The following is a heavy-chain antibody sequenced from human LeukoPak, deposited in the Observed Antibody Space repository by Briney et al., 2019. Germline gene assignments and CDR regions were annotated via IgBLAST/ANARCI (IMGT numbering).Heavy chain of an antibody. D-gene: IGHD6-19*01. J-gene: IGHJ4*02. Sequence: GGSLRLSCAASGFTFSSYSMNWVRQAPGKGLEWVASISSSSSYIYYADSVKGRFTISRDNAKNSLYLQMNSQRAEDTAVTYRARDSRGWRTALDSRGQGTLFTVSS. V-gene: IGHV3-21*01. CDR2: ISSSSSYI. CDR3: ARDSRGWRTALDS. CDR1: GFTFSSYS.